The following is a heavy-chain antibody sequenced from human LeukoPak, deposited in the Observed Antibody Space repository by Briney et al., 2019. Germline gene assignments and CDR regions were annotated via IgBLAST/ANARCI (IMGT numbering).Heavy chain of an antibody. CDR3: ASQIYYDSSGYYSDAKFDP. CDR2: IYTSGST. CDR1: GGSISSYY. D-gene: IGHD3-22*01. J-gene: IGHJ5*02. V-gene: IGHV4-4*07. Sequence: SEALSLTCTVSGGSISSYYWSWIRQPAGKGLEWIGRIYTSGSTNYNPSLKSRVTISVDTSKNQFSLKLSSVTAADTAVYYCASQIYYDSSGYYSDAKFDPWGQGTLVTVSS.